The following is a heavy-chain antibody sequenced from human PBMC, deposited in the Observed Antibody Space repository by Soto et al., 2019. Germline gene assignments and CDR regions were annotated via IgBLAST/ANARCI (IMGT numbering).Heavy chain of an antibody. J-gene: IGHJ4*02. D-gene: IGHD1-26*01. CDR1: GYSFTGLD. CDR2: MEPSSGRT. CDR3: ARGVTAGVDY. Sequence: ASVKVSCKASGYSFTGLDINWVRQTTGQGLEWMGWMEPSSGRTGYAQKFQGRVTMTRDTSINTAYMELGSLTSDDTAFYYCARGVTAGVDYWGQGTQVTVSS. V-gene: IGHV1-8*01.